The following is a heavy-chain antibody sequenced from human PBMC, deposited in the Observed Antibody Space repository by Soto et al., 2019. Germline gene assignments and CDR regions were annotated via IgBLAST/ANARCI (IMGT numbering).Heavy chain of an antibody. CDR2: IYHSGST. Sequence: SETLSLTCAVSSGSISSSNWWSWVRQPPGKGLEWIGEIYHSGSTNYNPSLKSRVTISVDKSKNQFSLKLSSVTAADTAVYYWARGRDGGGTIVVVPAGDYYMDVWGKGTTVTVSS. D-gene: IGHD2-2*01. V-gene: IGHV4-4*02. CDR1: SGSISSSNW. J-gene: IGHJ6*03. CDR3: ARGRDGGGTIVVVPAGDYYMDV.